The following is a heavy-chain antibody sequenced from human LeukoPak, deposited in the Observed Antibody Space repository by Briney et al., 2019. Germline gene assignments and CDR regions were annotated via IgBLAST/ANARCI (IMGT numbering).Heavy chain of an antibody. CDR1: GYSFNSNG. D-gene: IGHD6-6*01. CDR2: INTNTGNP. J-gene: IGHJ4*02. CDR3: AREPKEYSSSSEIDY. V-gene: IGHV7-4-1*02. Sequence: ASVKVSCKASGYSFNSNGMNWVRQAPGQGLEWMGWINTNTGNPTYAQGFTGRFVFSLDTSVSTAYLQISSLKAEDTAVYYCAREPKEYSSSSEIDYWGQGTLVTVSS.